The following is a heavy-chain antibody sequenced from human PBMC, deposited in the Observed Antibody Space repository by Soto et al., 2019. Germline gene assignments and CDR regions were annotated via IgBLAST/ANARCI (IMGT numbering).Heavy chain of an antibody. J-gene: IGHJ3*02. CDR1: GYSFTSFW. CDR2: IYPPDSDT. Sequence: PGESLKICCKGSGYSFTSFWIGWVRQMPGKGLEWMGIIYPPDSDTRYSPSFQGQVTISADKPISTAYLQWSSLKASDTAMYFCARLSGSDAFDIWGQGTMVTVSS. D-gene: IGHD3-10*01. V-gene: IGHV5-51*01. CDR3: ARLSGSDAFDI.